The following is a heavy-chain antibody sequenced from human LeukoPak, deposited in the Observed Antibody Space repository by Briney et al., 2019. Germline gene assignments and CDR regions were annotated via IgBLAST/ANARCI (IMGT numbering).Heavy chain of an antibody. J-gene: IGHJ4*02. Sequence: SETLSLTCTVSGYSIRSGYYWGWIRQPPGKGLEWIGCIYQSGSTYYSPSLKSRVTMSIDTSNNHFSLKLSSVTAADTAVYYCARIPGYCSSTSCSGEDYWGQGTLVTVSS. CDR2: IYQSGST. D-gene: IGHD2-2*01. CDR1: GYSIRSGYY. CDR3: ARIPGYCSSTSCSGEDY. V-gene: IGHV4-38-2*02.